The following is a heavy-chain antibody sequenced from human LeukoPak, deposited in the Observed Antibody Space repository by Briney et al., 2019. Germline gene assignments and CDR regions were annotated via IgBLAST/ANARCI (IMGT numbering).Heavy chain of an antibody. CDR3: ARDYGTYYYGSGSYPRMDV. CDR1: GYTFTGYY. Sequence: ASVKVSCKASGYTFTGYYMHWVRQAPGQGLEWMGWISAYNGNTNYAQKLQGRVTMTTDTSTSTAYMELRSLRSDDTAVYYCARDYGTYYYGSGSYPRMDVWGKGTTVTVSS. V-gene: IGHV1-18*04. CDR2: ISAYNGNT. J-gene: IGHJ6*03. D-gene: IGHD3-10*01.